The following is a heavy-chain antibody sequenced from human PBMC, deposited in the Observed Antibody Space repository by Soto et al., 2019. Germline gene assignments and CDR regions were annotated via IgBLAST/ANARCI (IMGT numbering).Heavy chain of an antibody. J-gene: IGHJ6*02. D-gene: IGHD3-10*01. CDR1: GFTFTTYA. Sequence: QVQLVESGGGVVQPGTSLRLSCVASGFTFTTYAMHWVRQAPGQGLEWVADIAYDGSYRHYADSLKGRFTVSRDNSKNTLYLQMNSLRAEDTAVYYCAKPSYVWFGEFYGIDVWGQGTTVTVSS. CDR3: AKPSYVWFGEFYGIDV. V-gene: IGHV3-30*18. CDR2: IAYDGSYR.